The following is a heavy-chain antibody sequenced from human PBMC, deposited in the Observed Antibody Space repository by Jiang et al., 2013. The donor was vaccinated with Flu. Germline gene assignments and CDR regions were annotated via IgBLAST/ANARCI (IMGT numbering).Heavy chain of an antibody. V-gene: IGHV1-24*01. D-gene: IGHD3-22*01. CDR1: GYTLTELS. CDR3: ATRSPLTMIVLGAFDI. CDR2: FDPEDGET. J-gene: IGHJ3*02. Sequence: EVKKPGASVKVSCKVSGYTLTELSMHWVRQAPGKGLEWMGGFDPEDGETIYAQKFQGRVTMTEDTSTDTAYMELSSLRSEDTAVYYCATRSPLTMIVLGAFDIWGQGTMVTVSS.